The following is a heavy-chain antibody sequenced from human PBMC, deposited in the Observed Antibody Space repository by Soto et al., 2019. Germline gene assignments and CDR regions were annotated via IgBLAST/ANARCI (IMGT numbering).Heavy chain of an antibody. CDR1: GASISSYY. D-gene: IGHD1-1*01. J-gene: IGHJ4*02. CDR3: ARDTTPSL. CDR2: VYYSWST. Sequence: QVQLQESGPGLVKPSETLSLTCTVSGASISSYYWSWIRQPPGKGLEWIGYVYYSWSTNYNPSLKSRVTISVDTSKNQFSLKLSSVTAADTAMYYCARDTTPSLWGQGTLVTVSS. V-gene: IGHV4-59*01.